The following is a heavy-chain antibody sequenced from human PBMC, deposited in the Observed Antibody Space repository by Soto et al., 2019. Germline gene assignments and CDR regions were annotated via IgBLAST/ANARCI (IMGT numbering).Heavy chain of an antibody. V-gene: IGHV3-33*01. D-gene: IGHD1-1*01. CDR3: ARDSPSPHQEGTFDY. J-gene: IGHJ4*02. CDR1: GFTFSSYG. CDR2: IWYDGSNK. Sequence: GGSLRLSCAASGFTFSSYGMHWVRQAPGKGLEWVAVIWYDGSNKYYADSVKGRFTISRDNSKNTLYLQMNSLRAEDTAVYYCARDSPSPHQEGTFDYWGQGTLVTVSS.